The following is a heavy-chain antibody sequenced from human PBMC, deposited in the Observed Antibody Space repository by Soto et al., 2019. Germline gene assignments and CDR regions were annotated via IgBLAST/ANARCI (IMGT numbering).Heavy chain of an antibody. D-gene: IGHD3-16*01. CDR1: GGSFRNYY. V-gene: IGHV4-4*07. CDR2: IDTSGTT. Sequence: SETLSLTCTVSGGSFRNYYWGWIRQPPGKGLEWIGRIDTSGTTNYNPSLRSRVTMSVDASKNQFSLNLSSVTAADTAVYFCARGPRGYVYYHGMDVWGQGTTVIVS. J-gene: IGHJ6*02. CDR3: ARGPRGYVYYHGMDV.